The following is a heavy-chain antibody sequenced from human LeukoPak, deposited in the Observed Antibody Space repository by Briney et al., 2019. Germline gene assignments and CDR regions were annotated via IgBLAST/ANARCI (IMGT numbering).Heavy chain of an antibody. CDR3: ARGSRDDWSSLHY. J-gene: IGHJ4*02. Sequence: ASVKVSCKASGYTFTDYYMHWVRQAPGQGLEWMGWINPNSGDTTYSQKFQGWVTMTRDTSITTAYMELSRLRSDDTAVYYCARGSRDDWSSLHYWGQGTLVTVSS. V-gene: IGHV1-2*04. CDR2: INPNSGDT. CDR1: GYTFTDYY. D-gene: IGHD3-9*01.